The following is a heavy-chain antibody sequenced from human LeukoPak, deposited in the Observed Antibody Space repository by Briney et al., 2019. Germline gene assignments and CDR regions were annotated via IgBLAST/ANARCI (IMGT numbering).Heavy chain of an antibody. V-gene: IGHV4-34*01. D-gene: IGHD6-13*01. CDR3: ASRGSSWP. CDR1: GGSFSGYY. J-gene: IGHJ5*02. CDR2: INHSGST. Sequence: SETLSLTCAVYGGSFSGYYWSRIRQPPGKGLEWIGEINHSGSTNYDPSLKSRGTISVDTSKNQYSLRLSSVTAADTAVYYCASRGSSWPWGQGTLVTVSS.